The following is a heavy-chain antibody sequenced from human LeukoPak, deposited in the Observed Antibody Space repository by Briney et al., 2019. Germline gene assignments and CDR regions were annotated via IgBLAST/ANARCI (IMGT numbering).Heavy chain of an antibody. CDR3: AREFSGSCLDF. J-gene: IGHJ4*02. D-gene: IGHD1-26*01. Sequence: GASVKVSCKASGFTFAGYYMHWVRQAPGQALEWIGIINPRGDSTSYAQNFQGRVSMTKDTSSSTLFMELRSLRSEDTAVYYCAREFSGSCLDFWGLGTLVTVSS. CDR2: INPRGDST. V-gene: IGHV1-46*01. CDR1: GFTFAGYY.